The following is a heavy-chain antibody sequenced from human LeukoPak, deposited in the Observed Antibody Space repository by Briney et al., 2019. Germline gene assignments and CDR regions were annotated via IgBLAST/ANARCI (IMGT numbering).Heavy chain of an antibody. CDR2: ISSSSSYI. CDR1: GFTFSSYS. Sequence: AGGSLRLSCAASGFTFSSYSMNWVRQAPGKGLEWVSSISSSSSYIYYADSVKGRFTISRDNAKNSLYLQMNSLRAEDTAVYYCARDGGSCGSGCRGYYYYGMDVWGQGTTVTVSS. D-gene: IGHD3-10*01. CDR3: ARDGGSCGSGCRGYYYYGMDV. V-gene: IGHV3-21*01. J-gene: IGHJ6*02.